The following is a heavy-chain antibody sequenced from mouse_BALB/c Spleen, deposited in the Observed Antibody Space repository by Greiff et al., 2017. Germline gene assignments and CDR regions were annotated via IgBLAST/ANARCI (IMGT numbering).Heavy chain of an antibody. CDR1: GFNFKDSY. CDR2: IDPANGNT. CDR3: DSLQIGLSDYAMDY. J-gene: IGHJ4*01. Sequence: VQLQQSGAELVKPGASVKLSCTASGFNFKDSYMHWVKQRPEQGLEWIGRIDPANGNTKYDPKFQGKATITADTSSNTAYLQLSSLTSEDTAVYYCDSLQIGLSDYAMDYWGQGTSVTVSS. V-gene: IGHV14-3*02. D-gene: IGHD3-1*01.